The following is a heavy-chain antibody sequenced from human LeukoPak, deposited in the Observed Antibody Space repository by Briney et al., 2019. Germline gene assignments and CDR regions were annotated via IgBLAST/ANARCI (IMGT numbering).Heavy chain of an antibody. V-gene: IGHV3-30*03. CDR1: GFTFSSYG. CDR2: ISYDGSNK. D-gene: IGHD3-3*01. CDR3: ARGPHEWLQYNWFDP. J-gene: IGHJ5*02. Sequence: GGSLRLSCAASGFTFSSYGMHWVRQAPGKGLEWVAVISYDGSNKYYADSVKGRFTISRDNSKNTLYLQMNSLRAEDTAVYYCARGPHEWLQYNWFDPWGQGTLVTVSS.